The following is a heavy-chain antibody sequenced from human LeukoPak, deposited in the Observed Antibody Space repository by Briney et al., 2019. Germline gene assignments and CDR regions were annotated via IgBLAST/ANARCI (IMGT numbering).Heavy chain of an antibody. J-gene: IGHJ4*02. D-gene: IGHD1-1*01. CDR1: GFTFSNHW. CDR3: ARDQLIARY. V-gene: IGHV3-74*03. CDR2: INTDGRST. Sequence: PGGSLRLSCTASGFTFSNHWMNWVRQAPGKGLVWVSRINTDGRSTTYADFVKGRFTISRDNAKNTLYLQMNSLKNEDTAVYYCARDQLIARYWGQGTLVTVSS.